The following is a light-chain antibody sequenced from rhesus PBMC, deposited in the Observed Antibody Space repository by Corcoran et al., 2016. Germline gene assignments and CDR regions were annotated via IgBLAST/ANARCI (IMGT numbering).Light chain of an antibody. CDR1: RSISSW. Sequence: DIQMTQSPSSLSASVGDTVTITCRASRSISSWLAWYQQKPGRAPKVLISKAARLQSGVPSRFRGSGSGTDFTLTISSLQSEECATYYCQQYASSPRTFGQGTKVEI. J-gene: IGKJ1*01. CDR2: KAA. CDR3: QQYASSPRT. V-gene: IGKV1-22*01.